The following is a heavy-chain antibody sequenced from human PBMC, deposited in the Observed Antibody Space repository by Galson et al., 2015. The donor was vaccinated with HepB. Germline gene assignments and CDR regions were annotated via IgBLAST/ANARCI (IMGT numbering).Heavy chain of an antibody. V-gene: IGHV1-18*01. CDR3: ARVYYDSSGFLNLVY. Sequence: SVKVSCKASGYTFTSYDISWVRQAPGQGLEWMGWISAYNGNTNYIQKLQGRLTMTTDTSTSTAYMQLRSLRSDDTAVYYCARVYYDSSGFLNLVYWCQGTLVTVSS. CDR1: GYTFTSYD. D-gene: IGHD3-22*01. J-gene: IGHJ4*02. CDR2: ISAYNGNT.